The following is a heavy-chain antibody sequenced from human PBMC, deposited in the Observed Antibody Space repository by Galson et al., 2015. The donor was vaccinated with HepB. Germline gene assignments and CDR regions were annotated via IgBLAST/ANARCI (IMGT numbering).Heavy chain of an antibody. V-gene: IGHV3-7*01. J-gene: IGHJ4*02. D-gene: IGHD3-16*01. CDR1: GFTFSDSW. CDR2: IKQDGSVK. Sequence: SLRLSCAASGFTFSDSWMSWVRQAPGKGLEWVANIKQDGSVKYFVDSVKGRFTISRDNAKNSLYLQMNSLGAEDTAVYYCVRNGGAFDYWGQGTLVTVSS. CDR3: VRNGGAFDY.